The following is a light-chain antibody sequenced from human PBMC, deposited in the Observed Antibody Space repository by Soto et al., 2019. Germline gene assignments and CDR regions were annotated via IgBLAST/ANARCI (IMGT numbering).Light chain of an antibody. V-gene: IGKV3-15*01. CDR2: HAS. Sequence: ETVMTQSPASLSVSPGERATLSCRDSHSVSNNLAWYQQKPGQAPRLLIYHASTRAPGIPARFSGSGSGTELTLTISSVQSEDSAVYYCQHYNSWPLTFGGGTKVEIK. CDR3: QHYNSWPLT. J-gene: IGKJ4*01. CDR1: HSVSNN.